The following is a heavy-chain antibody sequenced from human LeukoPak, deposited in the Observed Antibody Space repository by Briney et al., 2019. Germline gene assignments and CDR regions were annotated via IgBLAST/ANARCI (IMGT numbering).Heavy chain of an antibody. J-gene: IGHJ4*02. CDR3: TKHGDYLPGDY. V-gene: IGHV3-49*04. CDR2: IRSKAYGGTT. Sequence: PGGSLRLSCTASGFTFGDYAMSWVRQAPGKGLEWVGFIRSKAYGGTTEYAASVKGRFTISRDDSKSIAYLQMNSLKTEDTAVYYCTKHGDYLPGDYWGQGTLVTVSS. D-gene: IGHD4-17*01. CDR1: GFTFGDYA.